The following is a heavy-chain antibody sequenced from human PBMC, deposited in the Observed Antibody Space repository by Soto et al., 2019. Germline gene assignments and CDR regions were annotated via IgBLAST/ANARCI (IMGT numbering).Heavy chain of an antibody. V-gene: IGHV3-23*01. Sequence: VQLLESGGGLVQPGGSLRLSCAASGFSFSSYAMVWVRQAPGKGLEWVSVISARGGSSYFADSVKGRFTISRDNSKNVLSLEMNSLRADDTAIYFCAKGSIEYSASVDIWGQGTLVLVSS. CDR1: GFSFSSYA. CDR3: AKGSIEYSASVDI. J-gene: IGHJ4*02. CDR2: ISARGGSS. D-gene: IGHD5-12*01.